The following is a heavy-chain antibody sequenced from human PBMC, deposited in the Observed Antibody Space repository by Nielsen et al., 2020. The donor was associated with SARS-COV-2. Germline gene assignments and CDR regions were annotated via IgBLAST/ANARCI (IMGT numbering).Heavy chain of an antibody. CDR1: GFTFSSYE. J-gene: IGHJ6*02. CDR3: ARDHSSSWYYYYYGMDV. CDR2: ISSSGSTI. D-gene: IGHD6-13*01. V-gene: IGHV3-48*03. Sequence: GESLKISCAASGFTFSSYEMNWVRQAPGKGLEWVSYISSSGSTIYYADSVKGRFTISRDNAKNSLYLQMNSLRAEDTAVYYCARDHSSSWYYYYYGMDVWGQGTTVTVSS.